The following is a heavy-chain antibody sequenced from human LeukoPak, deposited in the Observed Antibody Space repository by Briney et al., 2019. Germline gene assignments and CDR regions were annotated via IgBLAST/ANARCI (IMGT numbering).Heavy chain of an antibody. Sequence: PSETLSLTCAVYGGSFSGYYWSWIRQPPGKGLEWIGEINHSGSTNYNPSLKSRVTISVDTSKNQFPLKLSSVTAADTAVYYCASMLANWGQGTLVTVSS. CDR1: GGSFSGYY. CDR3: ASMLAN. D-gene: IGHD3-10*02. CDR2: INHSGST. J-gene: IGHJ4*02. V-gene: IGHV4-34*01.